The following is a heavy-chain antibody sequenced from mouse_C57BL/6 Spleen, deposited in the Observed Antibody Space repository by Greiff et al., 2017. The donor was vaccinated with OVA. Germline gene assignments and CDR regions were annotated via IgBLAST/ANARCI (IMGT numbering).Heavy chain of an antibody. CDR3: ARRELDDYDEAWFAY. CDR1: GYTFTDYN. Sequence: VQLQQSGPELVKPGASVKIPCKASGYTFTDYNMDWVKQSHGKSLEWTGDINPNNGGTIYNQKFKGKATLTVDKSSSTAYMELRSLTSEATAVYYCARRELDDYDEAWFAYWGQGTLVTVSA. J-gene: IGHJ3*01. D-gene: IGHD2-4*01. V-gene: IGHV1-18*01. CDR2: INPNNGGT.